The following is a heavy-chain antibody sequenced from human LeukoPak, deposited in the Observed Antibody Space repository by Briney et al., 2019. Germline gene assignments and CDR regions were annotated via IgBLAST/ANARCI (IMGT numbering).Heavy chain of an antibody. CDR3: ARASRGMDV. CDR2: ISYDGSNK. V-gene: IGHV3-30*04. J-gene: IGHJ6*02. CDR1: GFTFSSYA. Sequence: PGRSLRLSCAASGFTFSSYAMHWVRQAPGKGLGWVAVISYDGSNKYYADSVKGRFTISRDNSKNTLYLQMNSLRAEDTAVYYCARASRGMDVWGQGTTVTVSS.